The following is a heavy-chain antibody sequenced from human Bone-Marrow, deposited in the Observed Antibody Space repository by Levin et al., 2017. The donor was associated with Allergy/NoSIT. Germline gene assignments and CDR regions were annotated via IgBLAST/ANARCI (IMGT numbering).Heavy chain of an antibody. V-gene: IGHV3-30*18. CDR3: AKDRWGVCCSSTSCRRGRRGGTYYYYYMDV. CDR2: ISYDGSNK. J-gene: IGHJ6*03. D-gene: IGHD2-2*01. CDR1: GFTFSSYG. Sequence: AGGSLRLSCAASGFTFSSYGMHWVRQAPGKGLEWVAVISYDGSNKYYADSVKGRFTISRDNSKNTLYLQMNSLRAEDTAVYYCAKDRWGVCCSSTSCRRGRRGGTYYYYYMDVWGKGTTVTVSS.